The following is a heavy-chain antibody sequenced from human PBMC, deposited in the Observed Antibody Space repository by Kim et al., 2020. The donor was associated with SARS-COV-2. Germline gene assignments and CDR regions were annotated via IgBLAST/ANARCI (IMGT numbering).Heavy chain of an antibody. Sequence: GGSLRLSCAASGFTFSSYAMHWVRQAPGKGLEWVAVISYDGSNKYYADSVKGRFTISRDNSKNTLYLQMNSLRAEDTAVYYCARIADPFDYWGQGTLVTVSS. CDR1: GFTFSSYA. V-gene: IGHV3-30*04. CDR3: ARIADPFDY. J-gene: IGHJ4*02. CDR2: ISYDGSNK. D-gene: IGHD6-13*01.